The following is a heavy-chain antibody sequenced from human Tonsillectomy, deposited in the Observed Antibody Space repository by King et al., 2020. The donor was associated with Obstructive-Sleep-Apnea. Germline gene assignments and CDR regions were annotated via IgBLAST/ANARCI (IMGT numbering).Heavy chain of an antibody. V-gene: IGHV1-18*04. J-gene: IGHJ6*02. CDR2: ISAYNGIT. D-gene: IGHD3-22*01. Sequence: QLVQSGAEVKRPGASVKVSCKASGYTFTSYGIIWVRQAPGQGLEWMGWISAYNGITNYAQRLQGRVTMTTDTSTTTAYMELRGLRSDDTAVYYCARVTLDSSCFFPYYYYGMDVWGQGTTVTVSS. CDR1: GYTFTSYG. CDR3: ARVTLDSSCFFPYYYYGMDV.